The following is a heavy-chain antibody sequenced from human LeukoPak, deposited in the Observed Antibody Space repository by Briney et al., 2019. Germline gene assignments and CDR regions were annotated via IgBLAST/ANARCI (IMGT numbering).Heavy chain of an antibody. D-gene: IGHD5-24*01. CDR2: INHSGST. Sequence: SETLSLTCAVYGGSFSGYYWSWIRQPPGKGLEWNGEINHSGSTNYNPSLKSRVTISVDTSKNQFSLKLSSVTAADTAVYYCASRFPHRDGYNRDYWGQGTLVTVSS. J-gene: IGHJ4*02. CDR3: ASRFPHRDGYNRDY. CDR1: GGSFSGYY. V-gene: IGHV4-34*01.